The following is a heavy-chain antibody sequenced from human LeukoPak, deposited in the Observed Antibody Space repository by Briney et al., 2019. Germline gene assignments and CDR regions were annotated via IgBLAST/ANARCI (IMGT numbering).Heavy chain of an antibody. D-gene: IGHD3-22*01. CDR2: ISGSGGST. Sequence: GGSLRLSCAASGLTFSSYAMSWVRQAPGKGLEWVSAISGSGGSTYYADSVKGRFTISRDNSKNTLYLQMNSLRAEDTAVYYCAKVPKVVVVITDYFDYWGQGTLVTVSS. CDR1: GLTFSSYA. V-gene: IGHV3-23*01. CDR3: AKVPKVVVVITDYFDY. J-gene: IGHJ4*02.